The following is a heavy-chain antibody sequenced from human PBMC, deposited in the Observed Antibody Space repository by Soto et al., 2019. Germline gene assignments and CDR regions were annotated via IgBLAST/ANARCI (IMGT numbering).Heavy chain of an antibody. Sequence: ASVKVSCKASGYTFTSYGISWVRQAPGQGLEWMGWISAYNGNTNYAQKLQGRVTMTTDTSTRTAYMELRSLRSDDTAVYYCARDPLRLYDSSGYNWFDPWGQGTLVTVSS. V-gene: IGHV1-18*01. CDR3: ARDPLRLYDSSGYNWFDP. CDR1: GYTFTSYG. D-gene: IGHD3-22*01. CDR2: ISAYNGNT. J-gene: IGHJ5*02.